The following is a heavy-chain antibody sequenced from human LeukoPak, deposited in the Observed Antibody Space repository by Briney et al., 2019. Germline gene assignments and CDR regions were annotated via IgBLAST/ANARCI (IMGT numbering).Heavy chain of an antibody. J-gene: IGHJ4*02. CDR1: GYTFTGYY. CDR3: ARGWFGELHMYYFDY. V-gene: IGHV1-2*02. CDR2: INPNSGGT. D-gene: IGHD3-10*01. Sequence: GASVKVSCEASGYTFTGYYMHWVRQAPGQGLEWMGWINPNSGGTNYAQRFQGRVTMTRDTSISTAYMELSRLRSDDTAVYYCARGWFGELHMYYFDYWGQGTLVTVSS.